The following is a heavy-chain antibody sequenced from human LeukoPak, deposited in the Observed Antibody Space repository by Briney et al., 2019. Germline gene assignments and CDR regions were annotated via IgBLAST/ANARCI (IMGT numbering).Heavy chain of an antibody. V-gene: IGHV4-59*03. Sequence: SETVSLTCSVSDCSIRTYYWSWIRQSPGQGLEWIGNIYYRGDINYNPSLKSRVIISIDTSKNQFSLKVTSLTAADTAVYYCATNKDWAEADWGQGTLVIVSS. J-gene: IGHJ4*02. D-gene: IGHD3/OR15-3a*01. CDR2: IYYRGDI. CDR1: DCSIRTYY. CDR3: ATNKDWAEAD.